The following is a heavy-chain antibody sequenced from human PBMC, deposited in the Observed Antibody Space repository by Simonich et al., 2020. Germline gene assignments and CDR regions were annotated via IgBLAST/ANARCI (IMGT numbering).Heavy chain of an antibody. D-gene: IGHD6-13*01. CDR1: GFTFSSYS. J-gene: IGHJ4*02. V-gene: IGHV3-21*01. CDR3: ARDAAGDY. CDR2: FSSISSYI. Sequence: EVQLVESGGGLVKPGGSLRLSCAASGFTFSSYSMNWVHQAPGKGLEWVSTFSSISSYIYYADSVKGRFTIARDNAKNSLYLQMNSLRAEDTAVYYCARDAAGDYWGQGTLVTVSS.